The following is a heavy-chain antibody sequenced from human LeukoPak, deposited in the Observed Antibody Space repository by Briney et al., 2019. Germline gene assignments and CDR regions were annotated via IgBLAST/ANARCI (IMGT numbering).Heavy chain of an antibody. CDR1: GFIFNNYG. Sequence: GGSLRLSCAASGFIFNNYGLIWVRQAPGKGLEWFSAISNDGGGTNYADFVKGRFTISRDNSKNTLFLQMNSLRAEDTALYYCAKGSSGYFVDLWGQGTLVTVSS. J-gene: IGHJ5*02. D-gene: IGHD3-22*01. CDR2: ISNDGGGT. CDR3: AKGSSGYFVDL. V-gene: IGHV3-23*01.